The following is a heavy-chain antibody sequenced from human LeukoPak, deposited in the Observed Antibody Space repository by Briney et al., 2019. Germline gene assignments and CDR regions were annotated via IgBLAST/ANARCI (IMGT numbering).Heavy chain of an antibody. CDR3: ARVWLGNAFGI. CDR1: GYTFSRYG. D-gene: IGHD6-19*01. V-gene: IGHV1-18*01. Sequence: GASVKVSCKASGYTFSRYGITWVRQAPGQGLEWMGWISTYNGNTKYTHKLQARITMTTDTSTNTAYMELRSLRSDDTALYYCARVWLGNAFGIWGQGTMVTVSS. CDR2: ISTYNGNT. J-gene: IGHJ3*02.